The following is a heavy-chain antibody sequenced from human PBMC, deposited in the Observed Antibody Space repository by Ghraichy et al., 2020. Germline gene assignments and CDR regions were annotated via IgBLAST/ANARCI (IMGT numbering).Heavy chain of an antibody. CDR2: INHSGST. CDR1: GGSFSGYY. V-gene: IGHV4-34*01. Sequence: SETLSPTCAVYGGSFSGYYWSWIRQPPGKGLEWIGEINHSGSTNYNPSLKSRVTISVDTSKNQFSLKLSSVTAADTAVYYCARGSHGGPLYYYYYMDVWGKGTTVTVSS. J-gene: IGHJ6*03. CDR3: ARGSHGGPLYYYYYMDV. D-gene: IGHD3-16*01.